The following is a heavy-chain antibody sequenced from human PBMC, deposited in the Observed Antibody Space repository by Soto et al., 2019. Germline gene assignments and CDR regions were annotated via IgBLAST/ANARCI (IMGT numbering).Heavy chain of an antibody. V-gene: IGHV1-3*01. D-gene: IGHD5-18*01. CDR1: GYTFSNYG. Sequence: QVQVVQSGAEVKEPGASVKDSCKASGYTFSNYGIDWVRQAPGQRLEWLGRTHAGNGETDRSQRFQGRVTITRDTAANTADMELSTLTSEDTAVYYCVRNQKATYTGMDVWGQGTTVTVSS. J-gene: IGHJ6*02. CDR2: THAGNGET. CDR3: VRNQKATYTGMDV.